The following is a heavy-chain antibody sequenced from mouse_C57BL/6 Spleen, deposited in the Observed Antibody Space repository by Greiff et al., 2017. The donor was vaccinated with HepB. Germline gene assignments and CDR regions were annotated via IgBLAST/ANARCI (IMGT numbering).Heavy chain of an antibody. J-gene: IGHJ4*01. V-gene: IGHV5-17*01. CDR3: ARSSSSLYYAMDY. CDR2: ISSGSSTI. Sequence: EVKVEESGGGLVKPGGSLKLSCAASGFTFSDYGMHWVRQAPEKGLEWVAYISSGSSTIYYADTVKGRFTISRDNAKNTLFLQMTSLRSEDTAMYYCARSSSSLYYAMDYWGQGTSVTVSS. D-gene: IGHD1-1*01. CDR1: GFTFSDYG.